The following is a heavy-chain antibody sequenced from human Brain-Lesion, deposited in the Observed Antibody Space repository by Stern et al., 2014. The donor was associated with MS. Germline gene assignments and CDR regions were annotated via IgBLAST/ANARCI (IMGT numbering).Heavy chain of an antibody. V-gene: IGHV3-53*01. J-gene: IGHJ5*02. CDR1: GFSVSNNY. D-gene: IGHD2-15*01. CDR2: IYSGGGT. CDR3: ARDRTCTGGSCYGT. Sequence: EVQLVESGGKLIQPGESLRISCAASGFSVSNNYMTLVRQAPGKGLEWVXLIYSGGGTYYADSVKGRFTISRDNSKNTLYLQMNNLRAEDTAVYYCARDRTCTGGSCYGTWGQGTLVTVSS.